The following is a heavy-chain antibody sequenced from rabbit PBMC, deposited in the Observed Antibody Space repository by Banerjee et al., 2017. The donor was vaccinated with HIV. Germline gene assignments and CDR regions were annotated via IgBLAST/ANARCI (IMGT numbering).Heavy chain of an antibody. CDR1: GFSFSSSYW. Sequence: QSLEESGGDLVKPGASLTLTCTASGFSFSSSYWICWVRQAPGKGLEWIACIYTGSSGSTYYASWVSGRFTISKASSTTVTLQMTSLTAADTATYFCATTYAVSSAFDLWGQGTLVTV. D-gene: IGHD8-1*01. CDR2: IYTGSSGST. J-gene: IGHJ4*01. CDR3: ATTYAVSSAFDL. V-gene: IGHV1S40*01.